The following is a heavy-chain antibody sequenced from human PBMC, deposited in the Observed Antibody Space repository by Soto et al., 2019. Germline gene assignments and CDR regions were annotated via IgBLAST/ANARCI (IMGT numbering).Heavy chain of an antibody. D-gene: IGHD5-18*01. J-gene: IGHJ4*02. CDR1: GGTFSSYA. V-gene: IGHV1-69*01. CDR3: AGARGYIYGSQGHFVY. CDR2: IIPIFGTT. Sequence: QVQLVQSGAEVKKPGSSVKVSCKASGGTFSSYAISWVRQAPGQGLEWMGGIIPIFGTTNYAQKFQGRVTITADESTSTAYMELSRPRSEDTAVYYCAGARGYIYGSQGHFVYWGQGTRVTVSS.